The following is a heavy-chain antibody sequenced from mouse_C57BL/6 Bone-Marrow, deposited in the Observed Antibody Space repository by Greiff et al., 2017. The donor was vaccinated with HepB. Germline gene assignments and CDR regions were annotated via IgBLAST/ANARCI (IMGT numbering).Heavy chain of an antibody. J-gene: IGHJ3*01. CDR2: ISYDGSN. D-gene: IGHD2-4*01. Sequence: ESGPGLVKPSQSLSLTCSVTGYSITSGYYWNWIRQFPGNKLEWMGYISYDGSNNYNPSLKNRISITRDTSKNQFFLKLNSVTTEDTATYYCARGIYDYPWFAYWGQGTLVTVSA. V-gene: IGHV3-6*01. CDR1: GYSITSGYY. CDR3: ARGIYDYPWFAY.